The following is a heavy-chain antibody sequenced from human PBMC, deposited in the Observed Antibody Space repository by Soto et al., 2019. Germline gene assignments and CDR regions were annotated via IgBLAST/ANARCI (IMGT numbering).Heavy chain of an antibody. Sequence: ASVKVSCKASGYTFTSYGISWVRQAPGQGLEWMGRISAYNGNTNYAQKLQGRVTMTTDTSTSTAYMELRSLRSDDTAIYYCTREGSAPYYYYGMDAWGQGTTVTVSS. CDR2: ISAYNGNT. CDR3: TREGSAPYYYYGMDA. V-gene: IGHV1-18*01. J-gene: IGHJ6*02. D-gene: IGHD3-10*01. CDR1: GYTFTSYG.